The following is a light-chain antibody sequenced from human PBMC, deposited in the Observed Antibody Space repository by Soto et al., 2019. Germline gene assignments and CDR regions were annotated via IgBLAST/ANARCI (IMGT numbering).Light chain of an antibody. CDR2: DGS. J-gene: IGKJ5*01. Sequence: EIVLTQSPATLSVSPGERVTLSCRASQNLHSFLNWYQQRPGQAPRPLIYDGSKRPAGVPDRISGDGSGTDYTLTMSSLEPEDFAVYYCQQRTRCPMTFGQGTRLQI. V-gene: IGKV3-11*01. CDR1: QNLHSF. CDR3: QQRTRCPMT.